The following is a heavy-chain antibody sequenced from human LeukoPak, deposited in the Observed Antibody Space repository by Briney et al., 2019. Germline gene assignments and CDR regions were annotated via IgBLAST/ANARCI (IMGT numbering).Heavy chain of an antibody. CDR1: GFTFTGYP. CDR3: AKDFYSGSSP. Sequence: GGSLRPSCAASGFTFTGYPMHWVRQPPGKGLEWVAFIRYDGSNEYYADSVKGRFTISRDNSKNTLFLQMNSLRTEDTAVYYCAKDFYSGSSPWGQGTLVTVSS. J-gene: IGHJ5*02. V-gene: IGHV3-30*02. CDR2: IRYDGSNE. D-gene: IGHD1-26*01.